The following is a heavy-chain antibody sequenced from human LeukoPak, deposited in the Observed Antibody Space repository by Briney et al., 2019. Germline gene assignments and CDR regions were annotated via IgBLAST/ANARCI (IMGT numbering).Heavy chain of an antibody. V-gene: IGHV4-59*12. CDR2: IYYSGST. J-gene: IGHJ2*01. CDR1: GGSISSYY. Sequence: PSETLSLTCTVSGGSISSYYWSWIRQPPGKGLEWIGYIYYSGSTNYNPSLKSRVTISVDTSKNQFSLKLSSVTAADTAVYYCARDNDYGDYGGVDFDLWGRGTLVTVSS. CDR3: ARDNDYGDYGGVDFDL. D-gene: IGHD4-17*01.